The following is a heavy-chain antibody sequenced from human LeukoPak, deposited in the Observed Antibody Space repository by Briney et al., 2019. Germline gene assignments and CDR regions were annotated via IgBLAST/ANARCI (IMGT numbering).Heavy chain of an antibody. CDR1: GVSISSSNSY. Sequence: SETLSLTCAVSGVSISSSNSYWGWIRQPPGKGLEWIGSIYYSGNTYYNASLKSRVTISVDTSKNQFSLKLSSVTAADTAVYYCARARSSSWPPSNWFDPWGQGTLVTVSS. D-gene: IGHD6-13*01. V-gene: IGHV4-39*07. CDR2: IYYSGNT. CDR3: ARARSSSWPPSNWFDP. J-gene: IGHJ5*02.